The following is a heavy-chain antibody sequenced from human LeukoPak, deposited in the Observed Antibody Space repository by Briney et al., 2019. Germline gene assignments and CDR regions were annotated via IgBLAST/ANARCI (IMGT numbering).Heavy chain of an antibody. CDR3: ASSGWYLSSFN. J-gene: IGHJ4*02. D-gene: IGHD6-19*01. Sequence: KTSETLSLTCTVSGGSITNYWSWIRQPPGKGLEWIGYIHYSGSTKYKSSLKSRVTISVDTSKNQFSLKLSSVTAADTAVYYCASSGWYLSSFNWGQGTLVTVSS. V-gene: IGHV4-59*08. CDR2: IHYSGST. CDR1: GGSITNY.